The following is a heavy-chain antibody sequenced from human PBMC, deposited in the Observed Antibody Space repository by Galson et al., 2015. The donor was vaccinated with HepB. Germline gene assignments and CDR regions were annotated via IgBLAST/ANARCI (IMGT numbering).Heavy chain of an antibody. CDR3: ARDLVRGEPDYFDY. CDR2: ISYDGRVT. CDR1: GFTFNSYA. Sequence: SLRLSCAASGFTFNSYAMHWVRQAPGKGLEWVTVISYDGRVTYYTDSVKGRFTISRDDSKNTQYLQMNSLRGEDTAVYYCARDLVRGEPDYFDYWGQGTLVSVSS. J-gene: IGHJ4*02. V-gene: IGHV3-30*04. D-gene: IGHD3-10*01.